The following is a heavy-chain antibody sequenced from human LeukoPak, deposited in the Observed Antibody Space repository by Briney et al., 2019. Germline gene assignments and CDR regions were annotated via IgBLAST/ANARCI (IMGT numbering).Heavy chain of an antibody. V-gene: IGHV4-59*01. CDR3: ARAVGDYTFDY. J-gene: IGHJ4*02. CDR1: GGSIRSYY. CDR2: ISNTGSI. Sequence: PSETLSLTCTVSGGSIRSYYWSWFRQPPGKGLEWIAYISNTGSIKYNPSLRSRVTISVDTSKNQFSLKLSSVTAADTAVYYCARAVGDYTFDYWGQGALVTVSS. D-gene: IGHD4-17*01.